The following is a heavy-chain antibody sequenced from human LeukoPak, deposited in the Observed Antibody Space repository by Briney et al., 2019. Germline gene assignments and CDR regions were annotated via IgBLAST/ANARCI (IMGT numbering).Heavy chain of an antibody. V-gene: IGHV3-30*18. CDR3: AKDEPGTYSPPDY. D-gene: IGHD3-10*01. Sequence: PGGSLRLSCAASGFTFSNYAMHWVRQAPGKGLEWVAFMSYDGSDKYYADSVKGRFTISRDNSKSTLYLQMNSLRAEDTAVYYCAKDEPGTYSPPDYWGQGTLVTVSS. CDR2: MSYDGSDK. CDR1: GFTFSNYA. J-gene: IGHJ4*02.